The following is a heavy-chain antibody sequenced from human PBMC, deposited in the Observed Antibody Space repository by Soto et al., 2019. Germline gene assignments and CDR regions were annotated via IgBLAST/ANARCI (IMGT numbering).Heavy chain of an antibody. CDR1: GVRFSSYA. D-gene: IGHD3-10*02. CDR2: ISDNGDST. J-gene: IGHJ4*02. V-gene: IGHV3-23*01. CDR3: ASYVRGPPFYLDN. Sequence: GGSLRLSCAASGVRFSSYAMSLVRQSPGKGLEWVSFISDNGDSTYYADSVKGRFTISRDSSKNTLYLRMNSLRAEDTAVYYCASYVRGPPFYLDNWGQGTLVTVSS.